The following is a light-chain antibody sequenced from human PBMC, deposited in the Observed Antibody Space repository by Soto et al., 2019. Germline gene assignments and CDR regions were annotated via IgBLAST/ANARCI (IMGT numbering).Light chain of an antibody. CDR1: SSDVGGYNY. J-gene: IGLJ2*01. Sequence: QSVLTKPASVSGSPGQSITISCTGTSSDVGGYNYVSWYQQHPGKAPKLMIDDVSNRPSGVSNRFSGSKSGHTASLTISGLQAEDEADYYCSSYTSSSTLEVFGGGTKVTVL. CDR2: DVS. CDR3: SSYTSSSTLEV. V-gene: IGLV2-14*01.